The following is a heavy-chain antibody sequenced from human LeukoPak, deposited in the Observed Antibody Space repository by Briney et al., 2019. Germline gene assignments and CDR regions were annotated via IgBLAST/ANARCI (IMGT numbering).Heavy chain of an antibody. J-gene: IGHJ4*02. CDR3: ARDLVGGSFDYFDY. CDR1: GGSISSYY. CDR2: IYTSGST. D-gene: IGHD1-26*01. Sequence: SETLSLTCTVSGGSISSYYWSWIRQPAGKGLEWIGRIYTSGSTNYNPSLKSRVTMSVDTSKNQFSLKLSSVTAADTAVYYCARDLVGGSFDYFDYWGQGTLVTVSS. V-gene: IGHV4-4*07.